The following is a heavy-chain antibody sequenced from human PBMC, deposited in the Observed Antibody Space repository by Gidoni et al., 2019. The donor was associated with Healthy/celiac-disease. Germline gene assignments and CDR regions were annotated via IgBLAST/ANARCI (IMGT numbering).Heavy chain of an antibody. CDR2: INPNSGGT. CDR1: GYTFTGYY. J-gene: IGHJ5*02. Sequence: QVQLVQSGAEVKKPGASVKVSCKASGYTFTGYYMHWVRQAPGQGLEWMGRINPNSGGTNYAQKFQGRVTMTRDTSISTAYMELSRLRSDDTAVYYCARGLLRFLEWQRVDPWGQGTLVTVSS. CDR3: ARGLLRFLEWQRVDP. V-gene: IGHV1-2*06. D-gene: IGHD3-3*01.